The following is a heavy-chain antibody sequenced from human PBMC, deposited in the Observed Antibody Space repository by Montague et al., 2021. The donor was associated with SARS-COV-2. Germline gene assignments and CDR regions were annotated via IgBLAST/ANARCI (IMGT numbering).Heavy chain of an antibody. CDR3: TTDPDFNYVLWVPN. Sequence: SLRLSCAASGFTFSNAWMSWVRQAPGKGLEWVGRIKSKTDGGTTDYAAPVKGRFTISRDDSKNTLYLQMNSLKAEDTAVYYCTTDPDFNYVLWVPNWGQGPLVTVSS. D-gene: IGHD3-10*02. CDR2: IKSKTDGGTT. CDR1: GFTFSNAW. J-gene: IGHJ4*02. V-gene: IGHV3-15*01.